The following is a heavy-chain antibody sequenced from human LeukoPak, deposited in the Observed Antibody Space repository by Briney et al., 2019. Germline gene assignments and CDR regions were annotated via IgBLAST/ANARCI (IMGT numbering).Heavy chain of an antibody. V-gene: IGHV1-8*03. J-gene: IGHJ6*03. CDR2: MNPNSGNT. CDR1: GYTFTSYD. Sequence: GASVKVSCKASGYTFTSYDINWVRQATGQGLEWMGWMNPNSGNTGYAQKFQGRVTITRNTSISTAYMELSSLRSEDTAVYYCARGVGGSSLYYYYYYYMDVWGKGTTVTVSS. D-gene: IGHD1-26*01. CDR3: ARGVGGSSLYYYYYYYMDV.